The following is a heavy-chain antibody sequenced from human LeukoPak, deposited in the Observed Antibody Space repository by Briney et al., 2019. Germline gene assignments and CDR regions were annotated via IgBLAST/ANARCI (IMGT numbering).Heavy chain of an antibody. J-gene: IGHJ3*02. V-gene: IGHV1-46*01. D-gene: IGHD7-27*01. CDR1: RYTFTTYY. CDR2: INPGASST. Sequence: ASVKVSRKASRYTFTTYYIHWVRQAPAQGLEWMGIINPGASSTGYSQKFQGRITMTRDTSTSTVYMELRSLRSDDTAVYYCARGGDGHRWGRRFDAFDIWGQGTMVTVSS. CDR3: ARGGDGHRWGRRFDAFDI.